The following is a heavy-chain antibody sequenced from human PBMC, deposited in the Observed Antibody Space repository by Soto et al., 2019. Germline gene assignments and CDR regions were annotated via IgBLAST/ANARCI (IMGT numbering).Heavy chain of an antibody. D-gene: IGHD2-2*02. CDR3: ARQVPAAIRLGWFDP. CDR2: IYYSGST. J-gene: IGHJ5*02. V-gene: IGHV4-39*01. CDR1: VGSVSRSTYY. Sequence: KPAETLSLTCTVPVGSVSRSTYYWGWILQPPGKGLEWIGSIYYSGSTYYMPSLKSRVTISVDTSKNQFSLKLSSVTAADTAVYYCARQVPAAIRLGWFDPWGQGTLVSVSS.